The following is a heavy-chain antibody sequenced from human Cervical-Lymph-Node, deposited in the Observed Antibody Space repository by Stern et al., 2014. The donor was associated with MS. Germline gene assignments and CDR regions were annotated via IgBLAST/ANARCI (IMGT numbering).Heavy chain of an antibody. V-gene: IGHV1-3*01. CDR2: INAGNGNT. J-gene: IGHJ3*02. Sequence: QLVQSGAEVKKPGASVKVSCQASGYTFTSYAMHWVRQAPGQRLEWMGWINAGNGNTKYSQKFQGRVTITRDTSASTAYMELSSLRSEDTAVYYCARAGYSYGYPDAFDIWGQGTMVTVSS. D-gene: IGHD5-18*01. CDR3: ARAGYSYGYPDAFDI. CDR1: GYTFTSYA.